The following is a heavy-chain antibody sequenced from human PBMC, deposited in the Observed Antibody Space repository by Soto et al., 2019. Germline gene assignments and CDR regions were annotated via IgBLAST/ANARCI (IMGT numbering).Heavy chain of an antibody. CDR2: ISAYNGNT. D-gene: IGHD3-22*01. V-gene: IGHV1-18*01. J-gene: IGHJ6*02. Sequence: ASVKVSCKASGYTFTSYGINWVRQAPGQGLEWMGWISAYNGNTNYAQKLQGRVTMTTDTSTSTAYMELRSLRSDDTAVYYCARERSGYYTNYYYYGMDVWGQGTTVTVSS. CDR1: GYTFTSYG. CDR3: ARERSGYYTNYYYYGMDV.